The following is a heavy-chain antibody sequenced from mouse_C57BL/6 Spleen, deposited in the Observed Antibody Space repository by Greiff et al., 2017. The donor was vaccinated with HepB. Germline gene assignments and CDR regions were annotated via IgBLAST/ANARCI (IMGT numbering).Heavy chain of an antibody. CDR2: IYPGSGNT. D-gene: IGHD2-3*01. CDR1: GYTFTDYY. Sequence: VQLQQSGAELVRPGASVKLSCKASGYTFTDYYINWVKQRPGQGLEWIARIYPGSGNTYYNEKFKGKATLTAEKSSSTAYMQLSSLTSEDSAVYFCARDAGYYFYYFDYWGQGTTLTVSS. CDR3: ARDAGYYFYYFDY. V-gene: IGHV1-76*01. J-gene: IGHJ2*01.